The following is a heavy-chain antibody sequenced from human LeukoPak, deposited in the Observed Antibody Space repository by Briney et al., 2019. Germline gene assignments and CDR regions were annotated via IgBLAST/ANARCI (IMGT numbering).Heavy chain of an antibody. CDR3: ARDGLRWRSLFY. Sequence: SETLSLTCTVFGGSISRYQWSWIRQPPGKGLEWIGLIYYTGNTNYNPSLRSRVTISLNTSKNQFSLKLNSVTAADTAVYYCARDGLRWRSLFYWGQGTLVTVSS. V-gene: IGHV4-59*12. CDR1: GGSISRYQ. CDR2: IYYTGNT. J-gene: IGHJ4*02.